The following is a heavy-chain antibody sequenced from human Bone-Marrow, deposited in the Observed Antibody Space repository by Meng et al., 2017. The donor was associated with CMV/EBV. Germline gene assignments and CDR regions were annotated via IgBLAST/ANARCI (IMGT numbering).Heavy chain of an antibody. J-gene: IGHJ3*02. D-gene: IGHD2-15*01. CDR3: ASGIVVVDAFDI. CDR2: LDWNGGGT. V-gene: IGHV3-20*04. CDR1: GFISSDYH. Sequence: GGSLRLSCAASGFISSDYHMTWVRQAPGKGLEWVSGLDWNGGGTGYADSVKGRFTISRDNAKNSLYLQMNSLRAEDTAVYYCASGIVVVDAFDIWGQGTRVTVSS.